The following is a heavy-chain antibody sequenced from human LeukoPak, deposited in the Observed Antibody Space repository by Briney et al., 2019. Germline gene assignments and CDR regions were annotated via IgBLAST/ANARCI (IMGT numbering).Heavy chain of an antibody. J-gene: IGHJ4*02. CDR1: GFTLSNYP. Sequence: GGSLRLSCAASGFTLSNYPMGWVRQAPVKGLEWLSAIGEEKSGSWTKSADSVKGRFTISRDNSENTLYLQMDSLTVEDTAVYYCAKGTPGDIVVVGFDYWGQGTLVTVSS. V-gene: IGHV3-23*01. CDR2: IGEEKSGSWT. CDR3: AKGTPGDIVVVGFDY. D-gene: IGHD2-2*01.